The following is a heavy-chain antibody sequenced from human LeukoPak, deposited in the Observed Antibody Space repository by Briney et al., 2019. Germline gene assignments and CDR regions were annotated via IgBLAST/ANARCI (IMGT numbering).Heavy chain of an antibody. D-gene: IGHD3-22*01. Sequence: GGSLRLSCAASGSTFSSYSMNWVRQAPGKGLEWVSYISSSSSTIYYADSVKGRFTISRDNAKNSLYPQMNSLRAEDTAVYYCARDSGSDYYSSAGYWGQGTLVTVSS. J-gene: IGHJ4*02. CDR3: ARDSGSDYYSSAGY. CDR1: GSTFSSYS. V-gene: IGHV3-48*04. CDR2: ISSSSSTI.